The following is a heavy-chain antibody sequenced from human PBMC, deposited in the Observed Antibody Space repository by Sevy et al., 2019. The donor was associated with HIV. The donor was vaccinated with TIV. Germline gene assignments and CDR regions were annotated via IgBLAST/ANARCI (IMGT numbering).Heavy chain of an antibody. CDR3: AREGEEYYYGSGSPFDY. D-gene: IGHD3-10*01. V-gene: IGHV3-7*01. J-gene: IGHJ4*02. CDR2: IKQDGSEK. CDR1: GFTFSSYW. Sequence: GGSLRLSCAPSGFTFSSYWMSWVRQAPGKGLEWVANIKQDGSEKYYVDSVKGRFTISRDNAKNSLYLQMNSLRAEDTAVYYCAREGEEYYYGSGSPFDYWGQGTLVTVSS.